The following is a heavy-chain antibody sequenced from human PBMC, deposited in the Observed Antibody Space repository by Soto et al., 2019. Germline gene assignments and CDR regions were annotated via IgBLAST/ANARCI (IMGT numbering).Heavy chain of an antibody. Sequence: SETLSLTCAVYGGSFSGYYWSWIRQPPGKGLEWIGEINHSGSTNYNPSLKSRVTISVDTSKNQFSLKLSSVTAADTAVYYCARGLVVVAANVEMATIRFPYYFDYWGQGTLVTVSS. J-gene: IGHJ4*02. CDR2: INHSGST. V-gene: IGHV4-34*01. CDR1: GGSFSGYY. CDR3: ARGLVVVAANVEMATIRFPYYFDY. D-gene: IGHD2-15*01.